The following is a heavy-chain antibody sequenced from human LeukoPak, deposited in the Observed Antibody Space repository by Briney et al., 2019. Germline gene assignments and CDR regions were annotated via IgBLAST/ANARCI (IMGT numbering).Heavy chain of an antibody. J-gene: IGHJ5*02. D-gene: IGHD2-8*01. CDR3: ARDGYCTNGVCYRNWFDP. Sequence: SQTLSLTCTVSGGSISSGNYYWSWIRQPAGKGLEWIGRIYTSGSTNYNPSLKSRVTISVDTSKNQFSLKLSSVTAADTAVYYCARDGYCTNGVCYRNWFDPWGQGTLVTVSS. CDR2: IYTSGST. CDR1: GGSISSGNYY. V-gene: IGHV4-61*02.